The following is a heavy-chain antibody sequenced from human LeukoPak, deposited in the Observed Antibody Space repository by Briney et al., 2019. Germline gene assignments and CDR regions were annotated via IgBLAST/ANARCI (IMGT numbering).Heavy chain of an antibody. CDR2: INYSGTT. Sequence: SETLSLTCTASGGSISSSGYYWGWIRQPPGKGLEWIASINYSGTTYYNPSLKSRVTISVDKSKNQFSLKLSSVTAADTAVYYCARLVDYWGQGTLVTVSS. J-gene: IGHJ4*02. V-gene: IGHV4-39*07. CDR3: ARLVDY. CDR1: GGSISSSGYY.